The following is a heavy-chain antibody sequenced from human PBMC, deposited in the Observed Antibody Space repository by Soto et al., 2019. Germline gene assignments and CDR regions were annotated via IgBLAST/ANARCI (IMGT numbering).Heavy chain of an antibody. D-gene: IGHD6-6*01. V-gene: IGHV4-31*03. J-gene: IGHJ4*02. Sequence: NPSETLSLTCTVSGGSISSGGYYWSWIRQHPGKGLEWIGYIYYSGSTYYNPSLKSRVTISVDTSKNQFSLKLSSVTAADTAVYYCARPSSHSSLGYVYWGQGTLVTVSS. CDR1: GGSISSGGYY. CDR2: IYYSGST. CDR3: ARPSSHSSLGYVY.